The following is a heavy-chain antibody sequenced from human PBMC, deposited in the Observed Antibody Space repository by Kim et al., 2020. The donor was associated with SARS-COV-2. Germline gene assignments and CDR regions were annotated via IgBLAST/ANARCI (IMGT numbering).Heavy chain of an antibody. Sequence: SETLSLTCAVSGGSISSSNWWSWVRQPPGKGLEWIGEIYHSGSTNYNPSLKSRVTISVDKSKNQFSLELSSVTAADTAVYYCARDLRSTIFGVVNPMAWGQGTLVPVSS. CDR1: GGSISSSNW. J-gene: IGHJ5*02. CDR2: IYHSGST. D-gene: IGHD3-3*01. CDR3: ARDLRSTIFGVVNPMA. V-gene: IGHV4-4*02.